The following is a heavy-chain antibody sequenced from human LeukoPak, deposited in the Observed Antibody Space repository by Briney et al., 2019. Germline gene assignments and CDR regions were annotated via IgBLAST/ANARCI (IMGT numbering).Heavy chain of an antibody. J-gene: IGHJ4*02. CDR1: GYTFTGYY. Sequence: ASVKVSCKASGYTFTGYYMHWVRQAPGQGREWMGWINPNSGGTNYAQKFQGRVTMTRDTSISTAYMELSRLRSDDTAVYYCARARAVAGTAPDYWGQGTLVTVSS. D-gene: IGHD6-19*01. V-gene: IGHV1-2*02. CDR3: ARARAVAGTAPDY. CDR2: INPNSGGT.